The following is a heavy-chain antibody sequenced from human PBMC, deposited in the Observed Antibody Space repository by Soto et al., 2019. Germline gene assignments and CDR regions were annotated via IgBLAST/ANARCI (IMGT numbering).Heavy chain of an antibody. CDR3: AHRHDLGGFDI. J-gene: IGHJ3*02. V-gene: IGHV2-5*01. CDR2: INWNDDE. CDR1: GFSLNTRAVG. Sequence: QLTLKESGPTLVKPTQTLTLTCTFSGFSLNTRAVGVGWIRQPPGKALEWLALINWNDDERYSPSLKDRLTITKDTSRNHVVLTMTNVDPVDTATYYGAHRHDLGGFDIWGQVTTVTVSS. D-gene: IGHD2-15*01.